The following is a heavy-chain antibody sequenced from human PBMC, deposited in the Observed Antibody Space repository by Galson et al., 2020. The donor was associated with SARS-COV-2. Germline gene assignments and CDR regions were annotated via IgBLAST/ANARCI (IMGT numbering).Heavy chain of an antibody. CDR2: INSDGSST. J-gene: IGHJ6*03. Sequence: GESLKISCAASGFTFSSYWMHWVRQAPGKGLVWVSRINSDGSSTSYADSVKGRFTISRDNAKNTLYLQMNSLRAEDTAVYYCARFPIFYYYYYMDVWGKGTTVTVSS. D-gene: IGHD3-9*01. CDR3: ARFPIFYYYYYMDV. CDR1: GFTFSSYW. V-gene: IGHV3-74*01.